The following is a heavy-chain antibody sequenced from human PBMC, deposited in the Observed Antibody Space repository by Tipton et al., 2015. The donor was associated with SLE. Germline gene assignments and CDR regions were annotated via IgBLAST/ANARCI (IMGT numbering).Heavy chain of an antibody. D-gene: IGHD6-6*01. CDR2: INPRGGST. Sequence: QSGAEVKKPGASVKVSCKASGYTFTSYYMHWVRQAPGQGLEWMGIINPRGGSTSFAQKFQGRVTMTRDTSTSTVYMELSSLRSEDTAVCYCARDRVDVREVAARIPGYWGQGTLVTVSS. V-gene: IGHV1-46*01. J-gene: IGHJ4*02. CDR3: ARDRVDVREVAARIPGY. CDR1: GYTFTSYY.